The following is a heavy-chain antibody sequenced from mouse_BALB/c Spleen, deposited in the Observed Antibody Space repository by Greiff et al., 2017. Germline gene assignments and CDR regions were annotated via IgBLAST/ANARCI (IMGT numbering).Heavy chain of an antibody. CDR1: GYTFTSYW. CDR3: TRYRYDYYAMDY. J-gene: IGHJ4*01. D-gene: IGHD2-14*01. Sequence: QVQLQQPGAELVKPGASVKMSCKASGYTFTSYWMHWVKQRPGQGLEWIGVIDPSDSYTSYNQKFKGKATLTVDTSSSTAYMQLSSLTSEDSAVYYCTRYRYDYYAMDYWGQGTSVTVSS. CDR2: IDPSDSYT. V-gene: IGHV1S127*01.